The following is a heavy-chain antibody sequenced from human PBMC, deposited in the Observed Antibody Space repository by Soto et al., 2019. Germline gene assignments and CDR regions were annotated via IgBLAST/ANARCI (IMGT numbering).Heavy chain of an antibody. J-gene: IGHJ6*02. CDR1: GYTFTSYW. CDR2: IYPGDSDT. D-gene: IGHD2-2*01. V-gene: IGHV5-51*01. Sequence: PGESLKISCKGSGYTFTSYWIAWVRQMPGKGLEWMGIIYPGDSDTRYSPSFQGQVSISADKSISTAYLQWSSLKASDTAMYYCARAYCSSTSCYPYAYYYYGMDVWGQGTTVTVSS. CDR3: ARAYCSSTSCYPYAYYYYGMDV.